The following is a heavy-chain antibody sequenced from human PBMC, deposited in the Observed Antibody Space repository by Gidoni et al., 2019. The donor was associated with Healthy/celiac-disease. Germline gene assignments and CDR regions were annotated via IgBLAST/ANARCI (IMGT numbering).Heavy chain of an antibody. CDR3: ARDSLWFGELYSLDY. V-gene: IGHV1-46*01. CDR2: INPSGGST. D-gene: IGHD3-10*01. Sequence: QVQLVQSGAEVKKPGASVKVSCKASGYTFTSYYMHWVRQAPGQGLEWMGIINPSGGSTSYAQKFQGRVTMTRDTSTSTVYMELSSLRSEDTAVYYCARDSLWFGELYSLDYWGQGTLVTVSS. J-gene: IGHJ4*02. CDR1: GYTFTSYY.